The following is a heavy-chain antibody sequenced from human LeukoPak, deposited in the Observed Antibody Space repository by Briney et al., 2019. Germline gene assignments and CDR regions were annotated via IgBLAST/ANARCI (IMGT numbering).Heavy chain of an antibody. CDR3: ARGEGTAGYYYYMDV. CDR1: VYTFTGYF. D-gene: IGHD6-13*01. Sequence: ASVKVSCKASVYTFTGYFMHWVRQAPGQGLEWMGWINPNSGGTNYAQKFQGRVTMTSDTSISTAYMELSRLRSDDTAVYYCARGEGTAGYYYYMDVWGKGTTVTISS. V-gene: IGHV1-2*02. CDR2: INPNSGGT. J-gene: IGHJ6*03.